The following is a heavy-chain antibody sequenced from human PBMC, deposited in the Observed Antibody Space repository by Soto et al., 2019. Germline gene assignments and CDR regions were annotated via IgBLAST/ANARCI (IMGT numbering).Heavy chain of an antibody. CDR2: ISAYNGNT. D-gene: IGHD6-19*01. CDR1: GYTFTSYG. Sequence: GASVKVSCKASGYTFTSYGISWVRQAPGQGLEWMGWISAYNGNTNYAQKLQGRVTMTTDTSTSTAYMELRSLRSDDTAVYYCARDLDPWAYSSGRDYWGQGTLVTVSS. V-gene: IGHV1-18*04. CDR3: ARDLDPWAYSSGRDY. J-gene: IGHJ4*02.